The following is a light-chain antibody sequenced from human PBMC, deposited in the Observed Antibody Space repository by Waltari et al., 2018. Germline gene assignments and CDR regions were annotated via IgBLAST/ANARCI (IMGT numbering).Light chain of an antibody. CDR1: HIGSKR. CDR2: YDN. J-gene: IGLJ2*01. CDR3: LVWHSTIDHQGV. Sequence: SYVVTQSPSVSVAPGETARITSGGAHIGSKRVHWYQQRQGQAPVLVISYDNDRPSGIPERFSGSNSGNTATLTISWVEAEDEADYYCLVWHSTIDHQGVFGGGTKLTVL. V-gene: IGLV3-21*04.